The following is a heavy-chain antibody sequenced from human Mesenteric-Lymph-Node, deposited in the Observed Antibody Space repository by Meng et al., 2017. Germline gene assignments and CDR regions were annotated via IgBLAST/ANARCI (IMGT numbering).Heavy chain of an antibody. CDR1: GGSISSYY. D-gene: IGHD3-9*01. CDR2: IYYSGST. J-gene: IGHJ3*02. CDR3: TTESELRYFDWLLYAIDAFDI. Sequence: SETLSLTCTVSGGSISSYYWSWIRQPPGKGLEWIGYIYYSGSTNYNPSLKSRVTISVDTSKNQFSLKLSSVTAADTAVYYCTTESELRYFDWLLYAIDAFDIWGQGTMVTVSS. V-gene: IGHV4-59*01.